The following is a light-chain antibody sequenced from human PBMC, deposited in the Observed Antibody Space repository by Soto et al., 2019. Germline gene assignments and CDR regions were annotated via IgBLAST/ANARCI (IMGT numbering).Light chain of an antibody. CDR3: QKYGNSPPLT. V-gene: IGKV3-20*01. CDR1: QSVSSL. J-gene: IGKJ4*01. CDR2: GAS. Sequence: FLTQSPGTLSLSRLDRATLSCRASQSVSSLLAWYQQRLGQAPRLLIYGASSRATGIPDRFSGSGSGTDFTLTISRLEPEDFALYYCQKYGNSPPLTFGGGTRVDIK.